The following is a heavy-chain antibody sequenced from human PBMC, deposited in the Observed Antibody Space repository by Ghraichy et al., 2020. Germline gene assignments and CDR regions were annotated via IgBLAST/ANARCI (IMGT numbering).Heavy chain of an antibody. CDR1: GFPFNTYP. J-gene: IGHJ4*02. CDR3: VKAAGYNHYFDY. D-gene: IGHD5-24*01. V-gene: IGHV3-64D*08. CDR2: ISTDGGTT. Sequence: GESLNISCSTSGFPFNTYPMHWVRQAPGKGLEYVSGISTDGGTTDYADSVKGRFTISRDNSKNTLYLQMSSLRPEDTAVYYCVKAAGYNHYFDYWGQGTLVTVSS.